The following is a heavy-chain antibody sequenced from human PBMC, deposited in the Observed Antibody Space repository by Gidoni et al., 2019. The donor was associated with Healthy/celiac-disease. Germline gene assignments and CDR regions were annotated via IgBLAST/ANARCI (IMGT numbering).Heavy chain of an antibody. CDR1: GFTFSSSG. CDR3: AKDDSADLYYYYYYGMDV. D-gene: IGHD3-22*01. Sequence: QVQLVESGGGVVQPGRSLRLSCAASGFTFSSSGMHWVRQAPGKGLEWVAVISYDGSNKYYADSVKGRFTISRDNSKNTLYLQMNSLRAEDTAVYYCAKDDSADLYYYYYYGMDVWGQGTTVTVSS. CDR2: ISYDGSNK. V-gene: IGHV3-30*18. J-gene: IGHJ6*02.